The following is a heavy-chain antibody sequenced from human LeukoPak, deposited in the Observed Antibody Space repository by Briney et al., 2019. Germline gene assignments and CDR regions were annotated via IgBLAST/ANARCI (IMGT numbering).Heavy chain of an antibody. D-gene: IGHD6-19*01. CDR1: GDTVSSSA. V-gene: IGHV1-69*04. Sequence: SVKVSCKASGDTVSSSAISWVRQAPGQGLEWMGKIILPLDITNYAQQFQGGVTITTDKSTDIVFLELSSLRSQDTAVYYCARSSVTGHFDFWGQGTLVTVSS. CDR3: ARSSVTGHFDF. CDR2: IILPLDIT. J-gene: IGHJ4*02.